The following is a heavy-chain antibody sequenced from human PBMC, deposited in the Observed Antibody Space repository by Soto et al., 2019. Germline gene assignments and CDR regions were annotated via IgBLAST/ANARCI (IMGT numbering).Heavy chain of an antibody. Sequence: VAGISDDGSNIQYADSVKGRFTVSRDDSKSTLYLQMNNLGTEDTAEYFCAREEPHPAPLVFWGQGTLVTVSS. CDR3: AREEPHPAPLVF. CDR2: ISDDGSNI. V-gene: IGHV3-30*03. J-gene: IGHJ4*02.